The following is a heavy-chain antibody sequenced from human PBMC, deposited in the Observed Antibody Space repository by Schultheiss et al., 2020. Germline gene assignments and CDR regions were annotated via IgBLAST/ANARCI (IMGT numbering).Heavy chain of an antibody. J-gene: IGHJ6*02. V-gene: IGHV1-46*01. CDR3: ARDRGVTTRRIYGMDV. CDR2: INPSGGST. D-gene: IGHD4-11*01. Sequence: ASVKVSCKASGYTFTGYYMHWVRQAPGQGLEWMGIINPSGGSTSYAQKFQGRVTMTRDTSISTAYMELSRLRSDDTAVYYCARDRGVTTRRIYGMDVWGQGTTVTGSS. CDR1: GYTFTGYY.